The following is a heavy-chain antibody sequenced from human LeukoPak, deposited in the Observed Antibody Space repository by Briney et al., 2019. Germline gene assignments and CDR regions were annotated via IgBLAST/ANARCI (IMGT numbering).Heavy chain of an antibody. J-gene: IGHJ3*02. V-gene: IGHV3-30*02. CDR3: AVPMVRGVITDAFDI. CDR1: GFTFSSYG. CDR2: IRYDGSNK. D-gene: IGHD3-10*01. Sequence: GGSLRLSCAASGFTFSSYGMHWVRQAPGKGLEWVAFIRYDGSNKYYADSVKGRFTISRDNSKNTLYLQMNSLRAEDTAVHYCAVPMVRGVITDAFDIWGQGTMVTVSS.